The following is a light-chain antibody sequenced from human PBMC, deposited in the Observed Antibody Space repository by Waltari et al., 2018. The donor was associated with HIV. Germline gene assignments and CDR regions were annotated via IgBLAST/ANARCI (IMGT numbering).Light chain of an antibody. V-gene: IGKV3-11*01. CDR1: QSFGNF. Sequence: ENVLTQFPATLSLSPGERATLSCRASQSFGNFLVWYQQKPGQAPRLLIYEASNRAAGIPARFSGSGSGTDFTLTISRLEPEDFAVYYCQQRSTWPSTFGQGTKVEIK. J-gene: IGKJ1*01. CDR2: EAS. CDR3: QQRSTWPST.